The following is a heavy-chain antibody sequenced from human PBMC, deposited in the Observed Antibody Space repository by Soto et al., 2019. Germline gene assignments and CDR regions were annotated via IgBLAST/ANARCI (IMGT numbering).Heavy chain of an antibody. Sequence: GGSLRLSCAASGFTLSSYGMHWVLQAPGKRLEWVAVISYDGGNKYYGDSVKGRFTISRDNPKKTLYLQMNRLTPEDTAVYYCAKVTGYCSSSSCSREYYYYYGLDVWGQGTTVTVSS. V-gene: IGHV3-30*18. CDR2: ISYDGGNK. J-gene: IGHJ6*02. CDR1: GFTLSSYG. CDR3: AKVTGYCSSSSCSREYYYYYGLDV. D-gene: IGHD2-2*01.